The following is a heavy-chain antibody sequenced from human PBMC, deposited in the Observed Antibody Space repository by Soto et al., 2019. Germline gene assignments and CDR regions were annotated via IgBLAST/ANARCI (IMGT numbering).Heavy chain of an antibody. J-gene: IGHJ4*02. Sequence: PVESLKISCNGSGYSFTSYWIGWVRQMPWKGLEWMGIIYPGDSDTRYSPSFQGQVTISADKSISTAYLQWSSLKASDTAMYYCARQEDYYDSSGYYHYWGQGTLVTVSS. CDR3: ARQEDYYDSSGYYHY. CDR1: GYSFTSYW. D-gene: IGHD3-22*01. CDR2: IYPGDSDT. V-gene: IGHV5-51*01.